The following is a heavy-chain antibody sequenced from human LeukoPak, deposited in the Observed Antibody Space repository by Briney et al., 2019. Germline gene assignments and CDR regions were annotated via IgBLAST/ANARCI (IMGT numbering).Heavy chain of an antibody. Sequence: SETLSLTCAVYGGSFSGYYWSWIRQPPGKGLEWIGEINLSGSTNYNPSLKSRVTISVDTSKSQFSLKLSSVTAADTAVYYCARGRICSGGSCYSWGGYYYYYMDVWGKGTTVTVSS. CDR1: GGSFSGYY. J-gene: IGHJ6*03. D-gene: IGHD2-15*01. CDR3: ARGRICSGGSCYSWGGYYYYYMDV. CDR2: INLSGST. V-gene: IGHV4-34*01.